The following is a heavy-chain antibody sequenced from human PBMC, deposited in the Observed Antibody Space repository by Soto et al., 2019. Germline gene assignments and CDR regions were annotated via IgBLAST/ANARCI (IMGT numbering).Heavy chain of an antibody. CDR2: LGHGGSQV. Sequence: QMQLVESGGGVVQPGRSLRLSCAASGFMFSTYVMSWVRQAPGKGLDWLGSLGHGGSQVFHAASVNVRFTISRDNSKNMLYMHMNSLGAEDTAVCLCARDFRGSIDLWGQGTLVTVSS. D-gene: IGHD1-26*01. CDR1: GFMFSTYV. J-gene: IGHJ5*02. V-gene: IGHV3-33*01. CDR3: ARDFRGSIDL.